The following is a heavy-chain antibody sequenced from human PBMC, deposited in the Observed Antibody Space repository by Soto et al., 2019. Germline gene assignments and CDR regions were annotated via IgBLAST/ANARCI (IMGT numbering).Heavy chain of an antibody. CDR3: AKDQGSSWYEIDY. D-gene: IGHD6-13*01. V-gene: IGHV3-23*01. Sequence: EVQLLESGGGLVQPGGSLRLSCAASGFTFSNYAVTWVRQAPGKGLEWVSTISGSGGSTYYADSVKGRFTISRDNSKNTLYLQMNRLRAEDTAVYNCAKDQGSSWYEIDYWGQGTLVTVSS. J-gene: IGHJ4*02. CDR1: GFTFSNYA. CDR2: ISGSGGST.